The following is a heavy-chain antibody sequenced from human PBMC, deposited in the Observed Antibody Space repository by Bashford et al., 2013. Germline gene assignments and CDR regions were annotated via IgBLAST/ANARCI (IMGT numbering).Heavy chain of an antibody. Sequence: SETLSLTCTVSGGSISSGGYYWSWIRQHPGKGLEWIGYIYYSGSTYYNPSLKSRVTISVDTSKNQFSLKLSSVTAADTAVYYCATNSGYASYFDYWGQGTLVTVSS. CDR3: ATNSGYASYFDY. J-gene: IGHJ4*02. D-gene: IGHD3-22*01. V-gene: IGHV4-30-4*08. CDR2: IYYSGST. CDR1: GGSISSGGYY.